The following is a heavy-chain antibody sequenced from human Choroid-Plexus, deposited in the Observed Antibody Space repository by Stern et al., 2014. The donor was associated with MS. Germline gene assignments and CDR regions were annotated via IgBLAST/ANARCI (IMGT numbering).Heavy chain of an antibody. CDR1: GFTFGSCG. D-gene: IGHD2/OR15-2a*01. V-gene: IGHV3-30*18. Sequence: VQLVESGGGVVQPGRPLRLSCVASGFTFGSCGMHWVRQAPGKGLEWVAGVSYDGSNKYYAGSVKGRFTISRDNSQNTLYMQMSSLRPEATAVYYCAKDRQYLTYFFDHWGQGSLVTVSS. CDR2: VSYDGSNK. CDR3: AKDRQYLTYFFDH. J-gene: IGHJ5*02.